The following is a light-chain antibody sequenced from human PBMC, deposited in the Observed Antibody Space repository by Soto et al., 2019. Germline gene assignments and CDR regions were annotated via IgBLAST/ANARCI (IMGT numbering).Light chain of an antibody. CDR3: QQYNGYPHT. Sequence: DIQMTQSPSTLSACVGDRVTITCRASQSISTWLAWYQQKPGKAPKLLIYKASSLRNGVPSRFSGSGSGTEFTLTIYSLQPDDFASYYCQQYNGYPHTFGQGTKLEIK. CDR1: QSISTW. J-gene: IGKJ2*01. CDR2: KAS. V-gene: IGKV1-5*03.